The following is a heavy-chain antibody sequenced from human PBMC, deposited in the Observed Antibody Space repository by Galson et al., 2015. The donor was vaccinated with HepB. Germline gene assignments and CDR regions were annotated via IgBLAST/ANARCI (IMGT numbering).Heavy chain of an antibody. CDR2: IYSGGST. CDR1: GFTVSSNY. J-gene: IGHJ3*02. D-gene: IGHD3-10*01. V-gene: IGHV3-66*01. CDR3: ARGGRKKYYGSGRHTWGLAFDI. Sequence: SLRLSCAASGFTVSSNYMSWVRQAPGKGLEWVSVIYSGGSTYYADSVKGRFTISRDNSKNTLYLQMNSLRAEDTAVYYWARGGRKKYYGSGRHTWGLAFDIWGQGTMVTVSS.